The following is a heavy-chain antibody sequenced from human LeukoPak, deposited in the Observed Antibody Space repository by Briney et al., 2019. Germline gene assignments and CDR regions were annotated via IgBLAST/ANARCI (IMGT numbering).Heavy chain of an antibody. V-gene: IGHV3-23*01. D-gene: IGHD6-19*01. CDR2: ISGSGGST. J-gene: IGHJ4*02. CDR1: GFTFSSYA. Sequence: PGGSLRLSCAASGFTFSSYAMSWVRQAPGKGPEWVSAISGSGGSTYYADSVKGRFTISRDNSKNTLYLQMNSLRAEDTAVYYCAKTPPIAVARGESGDYWGQGTLVTVSS. CDR3: AKTPPIAVARGESGDY.